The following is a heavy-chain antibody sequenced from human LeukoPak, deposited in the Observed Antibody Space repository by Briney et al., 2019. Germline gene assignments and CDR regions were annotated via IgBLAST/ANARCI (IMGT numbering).Heavy chain of an antibody. CDR1: GYTFTSYG. CDR2: ISAYNGNT. Sequence: GASVKVSCKASGYTFTSYGISWVRQAPGQGLEWMGWISAYNGNTNYAQKLQGRVTMTTDTSTSTAHMELRSLRSDDTAVYYCARGANLLHPLDAFDIWGQGTMVTVSS. D-gene: IGHD1-14*01. V-gene: IGHV1-18*01. J-gene: IGHJ3*02. CDR3: ARGANLLHPLDAFDI.